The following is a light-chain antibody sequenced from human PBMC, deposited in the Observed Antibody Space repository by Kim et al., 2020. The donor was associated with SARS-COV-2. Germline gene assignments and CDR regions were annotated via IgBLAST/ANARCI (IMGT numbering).Light chain of an antibody. CDR1: KLGEKY. Sequence: VSPGQAASTTCSGDKLGEKYACWYQQKPGQSPVVVIYQDSKRPSGIPGRFSGSNSGNTATLTISGTQAMDEADYYCQAWDSSTVVFGGGTQLTVL. V-gene: IGLV3-1*01. CDR3: QAWDSSTVV. J-gene: IGLJ2*01. CDR2: QDS.